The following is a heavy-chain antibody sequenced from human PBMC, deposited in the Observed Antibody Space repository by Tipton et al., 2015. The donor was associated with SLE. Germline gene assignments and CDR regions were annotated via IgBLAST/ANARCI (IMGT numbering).Heavy chain of an antibody. CDR3: ARGHGYSGCDPPDY. CDR2: ISSSSSYT. V-gene: IGHV3-48*03. D-gene: IGHD5-12*01. Sequence: SLRLSCAASGFTFSSFEMNWVRQAPGKGLEWVSYISSSSSYTNYADSVKGRFTISRDNAKNSLYLQMNSLRAEDTAVYYCARGHGYSGCDPPDYWGQGSLVTVSA. J-gene: IGHJ4*02. CDR1: GFTFSSFE.